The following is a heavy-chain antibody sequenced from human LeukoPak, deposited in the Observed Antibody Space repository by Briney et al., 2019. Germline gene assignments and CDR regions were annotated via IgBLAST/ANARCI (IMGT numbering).Heavy chain of an antibody. J-gene: IGHJ4*02. CDR2: IYYSGST. Sequence: PSETLSLTCTVSGGSISSGSYYWGWIRQPPGKGLEWIGSIYYSGSTYYNPSLKSRVTISVDTSKNQFSLKLSSVTAADTAVYYCASFRDGYNFYYFDYWGQGTLVTVSS. CDR3: ASFRDGYNFYYFDY. CDR1: GGSISSGSYY. D-gene: IGHD5-24*01. V-gene: IGHV4-39*07.